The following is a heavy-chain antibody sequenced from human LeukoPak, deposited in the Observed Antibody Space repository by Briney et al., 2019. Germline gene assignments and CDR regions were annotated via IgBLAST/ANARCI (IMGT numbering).Heavy chain of an antibody. CDR2: IYYSGST. CDR3: ARGGRGSERTTVTPLAAFDI. J-gene: IGHJ3*02. Sequence: SQTLSLTCTVSGGSISSGDYYWGWIRQPPGKGLEWIGSIYYSGSTYYNPSLKSRVTISVDTSKNQFSLKLSSVTAADTAVYYCARGGRGSERTTVTPLAAFDIWGQGTMVTVSS. CDR1: GGSISSGDYY. D-gene: IGHD4-17*01. V-gene: IGHV4-39*07.